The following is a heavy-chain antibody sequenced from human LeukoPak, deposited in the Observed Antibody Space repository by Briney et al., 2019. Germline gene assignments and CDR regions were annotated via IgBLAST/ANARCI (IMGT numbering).Heavy chain of an antibody. V-gene: IGHV6-1*01. J-gene: IGHJ3*02. CDR2: TYYRSTWYN. D-gene: IGHD4-17*01. Sequence: SQTLSLTCAISGDSVSSNSAVWHWIRQSPSRGLEWLGRTYYRSTWYNDYAVSVKSRITFNPDTSKNQFSLQLNSVTPEDTAMYYCARVMEAERTTSAFNAFDIWGQGTMVTVSS. CDR1: GDSVSSNSAV. CDR3: ARVMEAERTTSAFNAFDI.